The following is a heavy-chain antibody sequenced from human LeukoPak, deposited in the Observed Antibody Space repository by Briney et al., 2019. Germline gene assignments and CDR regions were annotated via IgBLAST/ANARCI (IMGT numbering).Heavy chain of an antibody. CDR2: ISGSGGTT. CDR1: GFTVSSNY. J-gene: IGHJ4*02. D-gene: IGHD4-17*01. V-gene: IGHV3-23*01. CDR3: ARQSYGDFLFDY. Sequence: GGSLRLSCAASGFTVSSNYMSWVRQAPGKGLEWVSGISGSGGTTYYADSVKGRFTISRDNPKNTLSLQMNSLRAEDTAVYYCARQSYGDFLFDYWGQGILVTVSS.